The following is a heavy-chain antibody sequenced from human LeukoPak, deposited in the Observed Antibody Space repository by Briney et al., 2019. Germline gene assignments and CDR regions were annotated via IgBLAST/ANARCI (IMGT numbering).Heavy chain of an antibody. V-gene: IGHV4-61*02. CDR1: GGSISSGSYY. D-gene: IGHD1-26*01. CDR3: ARVLIVGATTFSY. CDR2: IYTSGST. J-gene: IGHJ4*02. Sequence: SETLSLTCTVSGGSISSGSYYWSWIRQPAGTGLEWIGRIYTSGSTNYNPSLKSRVTILVDTSKNQFSLKLSSVTAADTAVYYCARVLIVGATTFSYWGQGTLVTVSS.